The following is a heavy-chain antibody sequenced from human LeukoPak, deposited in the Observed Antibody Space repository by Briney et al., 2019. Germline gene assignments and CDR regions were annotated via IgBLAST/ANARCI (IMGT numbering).Heavy chain of an antibody. Sequence: GGSLRLSCTTSGFNWAYWMGWVRQAPGKGLEWVANIHQHGSKENYLDSVKGRFTISRDNAKSSIYLQMNSLRAEDTAIYYCARIGHDLYQTFVSWGNGNLFTVSS. D-gene: IGHD2-2*01. CDR1: GFNWAYW. CDR3: ARIGHDLYQTFVS. V-gene: IGHV3-7*03. J-gene: IGHJ5*01. CDR2: IHQHGSKE.